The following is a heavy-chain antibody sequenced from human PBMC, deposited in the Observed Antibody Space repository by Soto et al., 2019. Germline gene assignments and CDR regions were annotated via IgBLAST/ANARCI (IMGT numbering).Heavy chain of an antibody. D-gene: IGHD3-3*01. CDR2: ISYDGSNK. V-gene: IGHV3-30*18. J-gene: IGHJ6*02. CDR3: AKDLRLTLFGVVNPYYYYGMDV. CDR1: GFTFSDYG. Sequence: QVQLVESGGGAVQPGRSLRLSCAASGFTFSDYGMHWVRQAPGKGLEWLAVISYDGSNKKYADSVKGRCTIARDNSKNTVYLQLSSLRPEDTAVYYCAKDLRLTLFGVVNPYYYYGMDVWGQGTTVTVSS.